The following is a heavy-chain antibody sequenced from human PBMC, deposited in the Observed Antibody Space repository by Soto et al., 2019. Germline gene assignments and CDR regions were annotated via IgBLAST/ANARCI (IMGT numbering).Heavy chain of an antibody. J-gene: IGHJ3*02. V-gene: IGHV3-23*01. CDR3: AKDWGREWLRTLDAFDI. CDR2: ISGSGGST. CDR1: GFTFSSYA. Sequence: GGSLRLSCAASGFTFSSYAMSWVRQAPGKGLEWVSAISGSGGSTYYADSVKGRFTISRDNSKNTLYLQMNSLRAEDTAVYYCAKDWGREWLRTLDAFDIWGQGTMVTVSS. D-gene: IGHD5-12*01.